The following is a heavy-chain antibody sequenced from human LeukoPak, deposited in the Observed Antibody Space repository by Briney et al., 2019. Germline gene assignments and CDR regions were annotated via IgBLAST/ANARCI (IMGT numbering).Heavy chain of an antibody. D-gene: IGHD3-22*01. CDR3: ATCYDIRLEAFDI. V-gene: IGHV3-21*01. Sequence: PGGSLRLSCAASGFTFSSYSMNWVRQAPGKGLEWVSSISSSSSYIYYADSVKGRFTISRDNAKNSLYLQMNSLRAEDTAVYYCATCYDIRLEAFDIWGQGTMVTVSS. CDR1: GFTFSSYS. CDR2: ISSSSSYI. J-gene: IGHJ3*02.